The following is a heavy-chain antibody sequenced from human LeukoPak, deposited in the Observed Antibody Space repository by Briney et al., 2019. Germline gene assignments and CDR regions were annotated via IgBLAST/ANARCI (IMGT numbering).Heavy chain of an antibody. D-gene: IGHD5-18*01. V-gene: IGHV4-30-4*01. CDR1: GGSISSGDYY. CDR3: ARVRRIQLWPKSYFDY. CDR2: IYYSGST. Sequence: PSQTLSLTCTVSGGSISSGDYYWSWIRQPPGKGLEWIGYIYYSGSTYYNPSLKSRVTISVDTSKNQFSLKLSSVTAADTAVYYCARVRRIQLWPKSYFDYWGQGTLVTVSS. J-gene: IGHJ4*02.